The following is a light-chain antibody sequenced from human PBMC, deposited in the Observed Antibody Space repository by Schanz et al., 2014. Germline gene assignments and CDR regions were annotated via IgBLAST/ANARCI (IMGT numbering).Light chain of an antibody. CDR1: SSDVGAYNF. CDR2: EVS. Sequence: QSALTQPPSASGSPGQSVTISCTGTSSDVGAYNFVSWYEQHPGKAPKLMIYEVSERPSGVPDRFSGSKSGTSASLVITGLQTEDEADYYCQSYDSSLSAWVFGGGTKLTVL. V-gene: IGLV2-8*01. J-gene: IGLJ3*02. CDR3: QSYDSSLSAWV.